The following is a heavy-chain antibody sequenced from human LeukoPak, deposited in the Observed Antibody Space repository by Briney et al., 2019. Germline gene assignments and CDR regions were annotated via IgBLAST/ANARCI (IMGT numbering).Heavy chain of an antibody. CDR3: AKDGRRYDFWSGSDY. Sequence: GGSLRLSCAASGFTFSSYAMSWVRQDPGKGLEWVSAISGSGGSTYYADSVKGRFTISRDNSKNTLYLQMNSLRAEDTAVYYCAKDGRRYDFWSGSDYWGQGTLVTVSS. J-gene: IGHJ4*02. D-gene: IGHD3-3*01. CDR1: GFTFSSYA. CDR2: ISGSGGST. V-gene: IGHV3-23*01.